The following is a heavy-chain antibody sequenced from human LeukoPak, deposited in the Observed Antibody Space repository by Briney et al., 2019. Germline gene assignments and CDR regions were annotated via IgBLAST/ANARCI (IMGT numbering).Heavy chain of an antibody. V-gene: IGHV3-30*02. D-gene: IGHD2-21*01. Sequence: PPGGSLRLSCAASGFTFSSYGMHWVRQAPGKGLEWVAFIRYDGSNKYYADSVKGRFTISRDNSKNTLYLQMNSLRAEDTAVYYCAKVWEAYYGGDCYSAFDYWGQGTLVTVSS. CDR1: GFTFSSYG. CDR2: IRYDGSNK. CDR3: AKVWEAYYGGDCYSAFDY. J-gene: IGHJ4*02.